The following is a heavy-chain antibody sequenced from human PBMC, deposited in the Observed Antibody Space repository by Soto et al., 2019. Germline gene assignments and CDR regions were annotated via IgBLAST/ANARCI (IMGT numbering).Heavy chain of an antibody. CDR2: ISGSGVST. J-gene: IGHJ4*02. D-gene: IGHD2-8*02. CDR1: GFTFSSNV. CDR3: ATGAWSRGRLDY. V-gene: IGHV3-23*01. Sequence: EVQLLESGGGLVQPGESLRLSCAVSGFTFSSNVMSWFRQVPGKGLEWVSVISGSGVSTYYADSVKGRFTISRDNSKSTLFLQMNSLRAEDTAVYYCATGAWSRGRLDYWGQGTLVTVSS.